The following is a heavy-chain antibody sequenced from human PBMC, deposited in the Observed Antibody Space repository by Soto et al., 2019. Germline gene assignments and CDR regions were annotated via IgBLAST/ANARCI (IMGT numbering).Heavy chain of an antibody. V-gene: IGHV3-30*18. D-gene: IGHD5-12*01. CDR2: ISYDGSNK. Sequence: QVQLVESGGGVVQPGRSLRLSCAASGFTFSSYGMHWVRQAPGKGLEWVAVISYDGSNKYYADSVKGRFTISRDNSKNTLYLQMNSLRAEDTAVYYCAKDKWLQATYYYGMDVWGQGTTVTVSS. CDR3: AKDKWLQATYYYGMDV. J-gene: IGHJ6*02. CDR1: GFTFSSYG.